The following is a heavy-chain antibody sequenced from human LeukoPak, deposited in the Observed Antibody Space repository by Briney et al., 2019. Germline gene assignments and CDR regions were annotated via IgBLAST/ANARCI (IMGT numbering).Heavy chain of an antibody. CDR3: AASPYYDSSGYYWGVLDY. CDR1: GGSVSSGSYY. V-gene: IGHV4-61*01. D-gene: IGHD3-22*01. Sequence: PSETLSLTCIVSGGSVSSGSYYWSWIRQPPGKGLEWIGYIYYSGSTNYNPSLKSRVTISVDTSKNQFSLKLSSVTAADTAVYYCAASPYYDSSGYYWGVLDYWGQGTLVTVSS. J-gene: IGHJ4*02. CDR2: IYYSGST.